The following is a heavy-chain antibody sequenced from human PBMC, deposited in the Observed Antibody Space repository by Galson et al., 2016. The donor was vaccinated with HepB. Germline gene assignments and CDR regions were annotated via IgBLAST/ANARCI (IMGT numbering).Heavy chain of an antibody. V-gene: IGHV3-9*01. Sequence: SLRLSCAASGFTFGDYAMHWVRQAPGKGLEWVSGISRNSGSIGYADSVKGRFTISRDNAKNSLYLQMNSLRPEDTALYYCAKGIVAVRNGKGFDDWGQGSLVTVSS. D-gene: IGHD6-6*01. J-gene: IGHJ4*02. CDR2: ISRNSGSI. CDR3: AKGIVAVRNGKGFDD. CDR1: GFTFGDYA.